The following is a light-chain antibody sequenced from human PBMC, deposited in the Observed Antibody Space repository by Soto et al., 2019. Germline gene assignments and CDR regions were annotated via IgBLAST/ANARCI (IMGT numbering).Light chain of an antibody. Sequence: DIQMTQSPSILSASVGDRVTITCRASQSVSTWMAWYQQKPGKAPNLLIFEASTLQRGVPSRFSGSGSGTEFTLTISGLQPDDFSTYYCQHYDSHRGSFGQGTKPVIK. CDR1: QSVSTW. V-gene: IGKV1-5*01. CDR3: QHYDSHRGS. CDR2: EAS. J-gene: IGKJ2*01.